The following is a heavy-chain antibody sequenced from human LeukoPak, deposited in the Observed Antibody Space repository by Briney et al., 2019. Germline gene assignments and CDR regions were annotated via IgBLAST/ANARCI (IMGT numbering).Heavy chain of an antibody. CDR3: ARETDFWRGHYYFDY. CDR2: IIPILGIA. Sequence: SVKVSCKASGGTFSSYTISWVRQAPGQGLEWMGRIIPILGIANYAQKFQGRVTITADKSTSTAYMELSSLRSEDTAVYYCARETDFWRGHYYFDYWGQGTLVTVSS. D-gene: IGHD3-3*01. CDR1: GGTFSSYT. J-gene: IGHJ4*02. V-gene: IGHV1-69*04.